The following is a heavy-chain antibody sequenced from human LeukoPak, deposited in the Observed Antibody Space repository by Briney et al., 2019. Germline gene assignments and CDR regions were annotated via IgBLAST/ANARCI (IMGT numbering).Heavy chain of an antibody. V-gene: IGHV3-7*01. J-gene: IGHJ4*02. CDR2: IKKDGSEK. Sequence: GGSLRLSCAASGFTFSSYAMSWVRQAPGKGLEWVANIKKDGSEKYYVDSVKGRSIISRDNAKNSLYLQMNSLRAEDTAVYYCARGGYCSNTTCYLDYWGQGTLVTVSS. CDR1: GFTFSSYA. CDR3: ARGGYCSNTTCYLDY. D-gene: IGHD2-2*01.